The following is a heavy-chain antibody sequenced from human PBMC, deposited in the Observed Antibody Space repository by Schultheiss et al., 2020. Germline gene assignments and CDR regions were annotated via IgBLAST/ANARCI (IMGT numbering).Heavy chain of an antibody. V-gene: IGHV3-21*01. CDR1: GFTFTIYS. J-gene: IGHJ3*02. Sequence: WGSLRLSCAASGFTFTIYSMNWVLQAPGKGLEWVSSISSSSSYIYYADSVKGRFTISRDNAKNSLYLQMNSLRAEDTAVYYCARRDGDAFDIWGQGTMVTVSS. CDR3: ARRDGDAFDI. D-gene: IGHD5-24*01. CDR2: ISSSSSYI.